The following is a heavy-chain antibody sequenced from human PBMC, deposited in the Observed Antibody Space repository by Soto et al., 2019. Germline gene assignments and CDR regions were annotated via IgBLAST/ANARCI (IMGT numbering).Heavy chain of an antibody. CDR1: GASISGHF. Sequence: QVQLQESGPGLVKPSETLSLTCTVSGASISGHFWSWIRQPPGKGLEWIAYIYNIGSSYNPSLKSRVNISVHTSKNQLSLKLSSVIAADSAVYYCAINADVWGQGTTVTVSS. CDR3: AINADV. V-gene: IGHV4-59*08. CDR2: IYNIGS. J-gene: IGHJ6*02.